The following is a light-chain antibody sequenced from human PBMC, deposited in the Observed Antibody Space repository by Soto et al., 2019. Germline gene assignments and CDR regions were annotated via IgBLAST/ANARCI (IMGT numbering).Light chain of an antibody. CDR1: QSISTY. CDR3: QQNYLTPLT. J-gene: IGKJ4*01. V-gene: IGKV1-39*01. Sequence: DIQMTQSPSSLSTSVGDRVTITCRASQSISTYLNWYQQKPGKAPKLLIYASSSLQSGVPSRFSGSGSGTDFTLTISSLQPEDFATYYCQQNYLTPLTFGGGTKVDIK. CDR2: ASS.